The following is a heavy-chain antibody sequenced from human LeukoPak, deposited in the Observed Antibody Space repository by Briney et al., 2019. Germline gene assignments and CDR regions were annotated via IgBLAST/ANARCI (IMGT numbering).Heavy chain of an antibody. Sequence: GGSLRLSCAASGFTFSSYSMNWVRQAPGKGLEWVSYISSSSSTIYYADSVKGRFTISRDNAKNSLYLQMNSLRAEDTAVYYCATGYSYGYPGSYYWGQGTLVTVSS. J-gene: IGHJ4*02. CDR1: GFTFSSYS. D-gene: IGHD5-18*01. CDR3: ATGYSYGYPGSYY. CDR2: ISSSSSTI. V-gene: IGHV3-48*04.